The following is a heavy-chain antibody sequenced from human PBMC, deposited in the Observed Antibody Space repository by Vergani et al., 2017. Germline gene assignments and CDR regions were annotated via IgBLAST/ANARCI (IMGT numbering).Heavy chain of an antibody. V-gene: IGHV4-38-2*01. CDR3: ARVVIFGKGDYYYYMDV. Sequence: QVQLQESGPGLVKPSETLSLTCAVSGYSISSGYYWGWIRQPPGKGLEWIGSIYHSGSTNYNPSLKSRVTISVDTSKNQFSLKLSSVTAADTAVYYCARVVIFGKGDYYYYMDVWGKGTTVTVSS. CDR2: IYHSGST. D-gene: IGHD3/OR15-3a*01. J-gene: IGHJ6*03. CDR1: GYSISSGYY.